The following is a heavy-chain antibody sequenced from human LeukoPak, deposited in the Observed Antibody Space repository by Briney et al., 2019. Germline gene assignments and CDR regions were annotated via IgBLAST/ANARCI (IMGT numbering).Heavy chain of an antibody. CDR1: GFTFSSFN. D-gene: IGHD3-22*01. V-gene: IGHV3-21*04. CDR2: ISSTSSLI. J-gene: IGHJ4*02. CDR3: AKKTWDSSAWYFFDY. Sequence: PGGSLRLSCAASGFTFSSFNMNWVRQAPGKGLEWVSSISSTSSLIWYADSLKGRFTISRDNAKNSLYLQMDSLRAEDTAVYYCAKKTWDSSAWYFFDYWGQGTLVTVSS.